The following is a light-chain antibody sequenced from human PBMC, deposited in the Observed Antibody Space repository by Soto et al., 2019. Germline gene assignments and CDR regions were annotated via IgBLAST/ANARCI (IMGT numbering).Light chain of an antibody. J-gene: IGLJ1*01. CDR2: SNS. CDR1: SSNIGGNT. Sequence: QLVLTQPPSASGTPGQRVTFSCSGSSSNIGGNTVSWFQHLPRTAPKLLIFSNSQRPSGVPDRFSGAKSGTSASLAISGLQSEDEANYYCATWDDGLSAYVFGTGTQLTVL. CDR3: ATWDDGLSAYV. V-gene: IGLV1-44*01.